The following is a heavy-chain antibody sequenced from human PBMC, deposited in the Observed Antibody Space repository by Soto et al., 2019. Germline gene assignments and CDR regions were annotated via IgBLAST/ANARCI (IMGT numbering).Heavy chain of an antibody. Sequence: SETLSLTCAVYGGSFSGYYWCWIRQPPGKGLEWIGEINHSGSTNYNPSLKSRVTISVDTSKNQFSLKLSSVTAADTAVYYCARGHGIAVAGTYNWFDPWGQGTLVTVSS. V-gene: IGHV4-34*01. CDR2: INHSGST. D-gene: IGHD6-19*01. J-gene: IGHJ5*02. CDR1: GGSFSGYY. CDR3: ARGHGIAVAGTYNWFDP.